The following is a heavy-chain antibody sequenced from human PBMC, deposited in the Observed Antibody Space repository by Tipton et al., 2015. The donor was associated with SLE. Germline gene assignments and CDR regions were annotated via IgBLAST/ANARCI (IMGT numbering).Heavy chain of an antibody. CDR3: AASGSGYYGLGY. Sequence: SLRLSCAASGFPFSSYEMNWVRQAPGKGLEWVSYISSGGNTVYYADSVKGRFTISRDNSKNTLYLQMNSLRAEDTAVYYCAASGSGYYGLGYWGQGTLVTVSS. CDR1: GFPFSSYE. J-gene: IGHJ4*02. V-gene: IGHV3-48*03. CDR2: ISSGGNTV. D-gene: IGHD3-22*01.